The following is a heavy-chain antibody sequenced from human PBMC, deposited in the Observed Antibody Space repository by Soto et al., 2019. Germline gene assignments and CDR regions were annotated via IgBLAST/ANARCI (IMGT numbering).Heavy chain of an antibody. V-gene: IGHV4-31*03. CDR2: ISYSGST. D-gene: IGHD1-26*01. J-gene: IGHJ3*02. Sequence: QVQLQESGPGLVQPSQTLSLACTVSGGSITTVGNYWSWIRQFPGKGLEWIGHISYSGSTNSNPSLRSRLSMSVDTSKNQFSLELSSVTAADTAVYYCARLLGSGNYLGIFDAFDIWGQGTVVTVSP. CDR3: ARLLGSGNYLGIFDAFDI. CDR1: GGSITTVGNY.